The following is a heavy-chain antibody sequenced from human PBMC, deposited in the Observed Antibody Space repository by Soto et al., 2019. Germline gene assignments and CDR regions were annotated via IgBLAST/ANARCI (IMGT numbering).Heavy chain of an antibody. CDR1: GYTFTSYP. CDR3: ARDRGGYCSGGSCSEAWFDP. CDR2: INTGNGYT. J-gene: IGHJ5*02. D-gene: IGHD2-15*01. Sequence: GVSVKVSCKASGYTFTSYPIHWVRQAPGQRLEWMGWINTGNGYTKYSQKFQARVTITRDTSASTSYMQLSRLRSEDTAVYYCARDRGGYCSGGSCSEAWFDPWGQGTLVTVSS. V-gene: IGHV1-3*04.